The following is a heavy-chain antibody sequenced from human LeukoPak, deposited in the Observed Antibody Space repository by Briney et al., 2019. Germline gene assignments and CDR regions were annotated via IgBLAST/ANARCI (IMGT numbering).Heavy chain of an antibody. V-gene: IGHV4-39*01. J-gene: IGHJ3*02. CDR2: IYYSGST. Sequence: PSETLSLTCTVSGGSISSSSYYWGWIRQPPGKGLEWIGSIYYSGSTYYNPSLKSRVTISVDTSKNQFSLKLSSVTAADTAVYYCARPDCSSTSCYRSLGAFDIWGQGTMVTVSS. CDR3: ARPDCSSTSCYRSLGAFDI. D-gene: IGHD2-2*02. CDR1: GGSISSSSYY.